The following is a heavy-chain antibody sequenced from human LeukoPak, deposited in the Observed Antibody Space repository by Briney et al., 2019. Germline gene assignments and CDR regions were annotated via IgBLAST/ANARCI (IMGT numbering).Heavy chain of an antibody. J-gene: IGHJ5*02. CDR2: MNPNSGNT. CDR3: ARANRYSYGLNWFDP. CDR1: GYTFTSYD. V-gene: IGHV1-8*01. D-gene: IGHD5-18*01. Sequence: ASVKVSCKASGYTFTSYDINWVRQATGQGLEWMGWMNPNSGNTGYAQKFQGRVTMTRNTSISTAYMELSSLRSEDTAVYYCARANRYSYGLNWFDPWGQGTLVTVSS.